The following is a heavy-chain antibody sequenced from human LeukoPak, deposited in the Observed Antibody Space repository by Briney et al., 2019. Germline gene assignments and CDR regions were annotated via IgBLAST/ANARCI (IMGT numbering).Heavy chain of an antibody. CDR2: IYSGGS. V-gene: IGHV3-66*01. D-gene: IGHD2-21*02. CDR3: ASPLTYCGGDCYLPDV. CDR1: GFTVSSNY. Sequence: PGGSLRLSCAASGFTVSSNYMSWVRQAPGRGLEWVSVIYSGGSLYADSVKGRFTISTDNSKNTLYLHMNSLRAEDTAVYYCASPLTYCGGDCYLPDVWGQGTTVTVSS. J-gene: IGHJ6*02.